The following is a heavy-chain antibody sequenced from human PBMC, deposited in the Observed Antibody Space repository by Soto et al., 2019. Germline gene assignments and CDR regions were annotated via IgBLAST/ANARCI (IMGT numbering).Heavy chain of an antibody. V-gene: IGHV1-69*08. D-gene: IGHD4-17*01. CDR3: ARDPNRGDYVGY. Sequence: QVQLVQSGAEVKKPGSSVKVSCKASGGTFSSYTISWVRQAPGQGLEWMGRIIPIVGIINYAQKFQGRVTITADKSTSTAYMELSSLRSEDTAVYYCARDPNRGDYVGYWGQGTLVTVSS. CDR1: GGTFSSYT. J-gene: IGHJ4*02. CDR2: IIPIVGII.